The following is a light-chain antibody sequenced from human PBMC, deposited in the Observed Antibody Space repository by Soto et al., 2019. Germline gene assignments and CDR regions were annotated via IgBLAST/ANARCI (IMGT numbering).Light chain of an antibody. Sequence: QSALTQPASVSGSPGQSITISCTGTSSDVGSYNLVSWYQQHPGKAPKVMIYEVSQRPSGVSNRCSGSKSGNTASLTISGLQADDEADYYCCSYAGSSSFVVFGGGTKRTVL. CDR3: CSYAGSSSFVV. CDR2: EVS. J-gene: IGLJ2*01. CDR1: SSDVGSYNL. V-gene: IGLV2-23*02.